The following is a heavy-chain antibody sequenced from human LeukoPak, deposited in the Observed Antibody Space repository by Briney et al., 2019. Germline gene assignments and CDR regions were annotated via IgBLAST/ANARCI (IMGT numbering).Heavy chain of an antibody. D-gene: IGHD3-22*01. V-gene: IGHV3-48*03. CDR3: ARRAGDYSHPYDY. Sequence: GGSLRLSCAASGFTFSSYEMNWVRQAPGKGLEWISYISASGTITYYADSVKGRFTISRDNSKNTVHLQMNSLRAEDTAMYYCARRAGDYSHPYDYWGQGTLVTVSS. CDR2: ISASGTIT. J-gene: IGHJ4*02. CDR1: GFTFSSYE.